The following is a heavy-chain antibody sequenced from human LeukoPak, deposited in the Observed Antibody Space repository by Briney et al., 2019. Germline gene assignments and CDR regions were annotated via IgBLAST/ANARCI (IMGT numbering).Heavy chain of an antibody. CDR3: ARETDITMIVVVLYYLDY. V-gene: IGHV1-18*01. Sequence: ASVKVSCKASGYTFTSYGFSWVRQAPGQGLEWMGWISAYNGNTNYEQKLQGRVTMTTDTSTSTAYMELRILRSDDTAVYYCARETDITMIVVVLYYLDYWGQGTLVTVSS. CDR2: ISAYNGNT. CDR1: GYTFTSYG. J-gene: IGHJ4*02. D-gene: IGHD3-22*01.